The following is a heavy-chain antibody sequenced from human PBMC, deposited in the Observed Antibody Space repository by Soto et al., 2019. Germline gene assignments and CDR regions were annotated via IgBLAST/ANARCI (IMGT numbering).Heavy chain of an antibody. Sequence: QITLKESGPTLVKPTQTLTLTCTFSGFSLSTSGVGVGWIRQPPGKPLEWLALIYWDDDKRYSPSLKSRLTNNTDTTKKLVVLINTSMDPVDTAKYYCAQRQRVVVPAGGAEVEDYYYCSMDVWGKGTTVTVSS. CDR1: GFSLSTSGVG. V-gene: IGHV2-5*02. D-gene: IGHD2-2*01. CDR2: IYWDDDK. CDR3: AQRQRVVVPAGGAEVEDYYYCSMDV. J-gene: IGHJ6*03.